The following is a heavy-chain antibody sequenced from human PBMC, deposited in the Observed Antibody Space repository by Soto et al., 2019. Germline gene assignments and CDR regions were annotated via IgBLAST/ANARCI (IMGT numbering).Heavy chain of an antibody. CDR1: GFTFSSYS. CDR3: ARDKVETYYDFWSGSWTTNYYYGMDV. Sequence: HPGGSLRLSCAASGFTFSSYSMNWVRQAQGKGLEWVSYISSSSSTIYYADSVKGRFTISRDNAKNSLYLQMNSLRDEDTAVYYCARDKVETYYDFWSGSWTTNYYYGMDVWGQGTTVTVSS. J-gene: IGHJ6*02. D-gene: IGHD3-3*01. V-gene: IGHV3-48*02. CDR2: ISSSSSTI.